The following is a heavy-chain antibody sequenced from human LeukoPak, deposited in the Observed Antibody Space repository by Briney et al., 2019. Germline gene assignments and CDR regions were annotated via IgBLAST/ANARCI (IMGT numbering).Heavy chain of an antibody. Sequence: ASVKVSCKASGYTFSSYDINWVRQATGQGLGWMGWMNPNSGNTGYAQKFQGRVTMTRDTSISTAYMELSRLRSDDTAVYYCARNRKLLWFGESDYWGQGTLVTVSS. CDR2: MNPNSGNT. CDR3: ARNRKLLWFGESDY. CDR1: GYTFSSYD. J-gene: IGHJ4*02. D-gene: IGHD3-10*01. V-gene: IGHV1-8*01.